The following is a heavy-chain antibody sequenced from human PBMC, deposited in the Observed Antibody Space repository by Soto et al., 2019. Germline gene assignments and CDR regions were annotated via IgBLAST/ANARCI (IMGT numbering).Heavy chain of an antibody. D-gene: IGHD6-6*01. J-gene: IGHJ6*01. CDR3: AVLGGSSGGSSGRDV. CDR2: IRRKANSYTP. CDR1: GLIFSDYH. V-gene: IGHV3-72*01. Sequence: EVQLVESGGGLVQPGGSLRLSCAAAGLIFSDYHMDWVRQAPGKGLAWVGRIRRKANSYTPEYAASVKGRFTISRDDSTNSLYLRLYCLSSQDTAVFYGAVLGGSSGGSSGRDVWGPGTTVTSSS.